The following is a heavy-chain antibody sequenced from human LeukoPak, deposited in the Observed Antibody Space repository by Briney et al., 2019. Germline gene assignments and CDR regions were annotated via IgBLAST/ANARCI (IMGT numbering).Heavy chain of an antibody. CDR1: GGSFSGYY. V-gene: IGHV4-34*01. Sequence: SETLSLTCAVYGGSFSGYYWSWIRQPPGKGLEWIGEINHSGSTNYNPSLKSRVTISVDTSKNQFSLKLSSVTAADTAVYYCARGPRIVGAKHWGQGTLVTVSS. CDR2: INHSGST. J-gene: IGHJ4*02. CDR3: ARGPRIVGAKH. D-gene: IGHD1-26*01.